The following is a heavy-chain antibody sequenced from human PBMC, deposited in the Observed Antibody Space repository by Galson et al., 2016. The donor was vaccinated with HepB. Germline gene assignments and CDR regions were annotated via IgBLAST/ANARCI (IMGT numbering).Heavy chain of an antibody. V-gene: IGHV3-30*03. D-gene: IGHD2-15*01. CDR2: ISYDASNK. CDR1: GFTFSSYT. CDR3: ARDGGFCSDATCYYRKR. Sequence: SLRLSCAASGFTFSSYTMHWVRQAPGKGLEWVAVISYDASNKYYADSVKGRFTISRDNSKSTLYLQLNNLRADDTAIYYCARDGGFCSDATCYYRKRWGQGTLLAVSS. J-gene: IGHJ1*01.